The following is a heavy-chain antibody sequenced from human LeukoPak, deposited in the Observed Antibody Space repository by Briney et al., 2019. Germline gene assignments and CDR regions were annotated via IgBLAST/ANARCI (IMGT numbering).Heavy chain of an antibody. V-gene: IGHV1-8*01. D-gene: IGHD3-9*01. J-gene: IGHJ4*02. CDR3: AKTYYDILTGYYYFDY. CDR2: MNPNSGNT. CDR1: GYTFTSYD. Sequence: ASVKVSCKASGYTFTSYDISWVRQATGQGLEWMGWMNPNSGNTGYAQKFQGRVTMTRNTSISTAYMELSSLRSEDTAVYYCAKTYYDILTGYYYFDYWGQGTLVTVSS.